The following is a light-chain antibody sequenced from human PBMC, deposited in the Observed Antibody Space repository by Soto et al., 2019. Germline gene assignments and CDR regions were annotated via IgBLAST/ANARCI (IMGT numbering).Light chain of an antibody. CDR1: QSVSSSY. CDR3: QQDGSSRVT. CDR2: GAS. Sequence: EFVLTQSPGTLSLSPGERATLSCRASQSVSSSYLAWYQQKPGQAPRLLIYGASSRATGIPDRFSGSGSGTDFTLTISRLEPEDFAVYSCQQDGSSRVTFGGGTKV. J-gene: IGKJ4*01. V-gene: IGKV3-20*01.